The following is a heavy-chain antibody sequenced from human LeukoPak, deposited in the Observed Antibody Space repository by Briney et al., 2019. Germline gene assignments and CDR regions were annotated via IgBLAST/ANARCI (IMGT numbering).Heavy chain of an antibody. CDR3: ARPAYDRGFGAFDI. CDR1: GVDVSFYY. Sequence: GGTLRLSCAASGVDVSFYYMNWVRQGQGKGLECVSSISSSSSYIYYADSVKGRFTISRDNAKNSLYLQMNSLRAEDTAVYYCARPAYDRGFGAFDIWGQGTMVTVSS. CDR2: ISSSSSYI. D-gene: IGHD3-22*01. V-gene: IGHV3-21*01. J-gene: IGHJ3*02.